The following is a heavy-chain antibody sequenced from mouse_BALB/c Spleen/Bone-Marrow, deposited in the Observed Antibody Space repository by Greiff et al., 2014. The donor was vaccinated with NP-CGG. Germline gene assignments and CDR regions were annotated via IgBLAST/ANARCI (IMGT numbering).Heavy chain of an antibody. J-gene: IGHJ2*01. CDR1: GFTFSNYA. V-gene: IGHV5-9-3*01. D-gene: IGHD2-3*01. CDR2: ISSGGSYT. CDR3: ARQDGFDY. Sequence: DVKLVESGGGLVKPGGSLKLSCAASGFTFSNYAMSWVRQTPEKRLEWVAIISSGGSYTYYPDSVKGRFTISRDNAKTILYLQMSSLRSEDTAMYYCARQDGFDYWGHGTTLTVSS.